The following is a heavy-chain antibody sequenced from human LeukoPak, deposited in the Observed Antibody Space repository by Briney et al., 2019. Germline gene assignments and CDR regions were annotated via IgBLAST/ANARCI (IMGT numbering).Heavy chain of an antibody. D-gene: IGHD1-26*01. V-gene: IGHV4-39*07. J-gene: IGHJ4*02. CDR1: GGSISSSSYY. Sequence: SETLSLTCTVSGGSISSSSYYWGWLRQPPGKGLEWIGSIYYSWSTSYNPSLKSRVTISVDTSKNQFSLRLTSVTAADTAVYYCAREAVGATLGYWGQGTLVTVSS. CDR2: IYYSWST. CDR3: AREAVGATLGY.